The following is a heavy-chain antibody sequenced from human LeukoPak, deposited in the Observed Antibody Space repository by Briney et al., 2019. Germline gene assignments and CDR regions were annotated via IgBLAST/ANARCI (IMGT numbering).Heavy chain of an antibody. CDR3: AKDSGNIVVASKDY. CDR1: GFTFSSHW. CDR2: IKQDGSEK. D-gene: IGHD2-15*01. Sequence: GGSPRLSCAASGFTFSSHWMSWVRQAPGKGLEWVANIKQDGSEKYYVDSVKGRFTISRDNAKNSLYLQMNSLRAEDTAVYYWAKDSGNIVVASKDYWGQGTLVTVSS. V-gene: IGHV3-7*03. J-gene: IGHJ4*02.